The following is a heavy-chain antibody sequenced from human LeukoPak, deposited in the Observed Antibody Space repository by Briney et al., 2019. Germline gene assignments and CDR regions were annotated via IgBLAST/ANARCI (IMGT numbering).Heavy chain of an antibody. J-gene: IGHJ4*02. CDR2: IDPSDTYT. D-gene: IGHD4-17*01. CDR3: TRQWTTVTPFDY. Sequence: GESLKISCKGSGYSFTSYCINWVRQMPGKGLEWMGRIDPSDTYTTYSPSFQGHVTISADKSISTAYLQWGNLKASDTAMYYCTRQWTTVTPFDYWGQGTLVTVSS. V-gene: IGHV5-10-1*01. CDR1: GYSFTSYC.